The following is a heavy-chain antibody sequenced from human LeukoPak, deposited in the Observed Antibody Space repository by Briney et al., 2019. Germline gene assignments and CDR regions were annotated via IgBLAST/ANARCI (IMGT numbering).Heavy chain of an antibody. D-gene: IGHD6-6*01. CDR3: ARQRAARHLDY. J-gene: IGHJ4*02. Sequence: PSETLSLTCTVSGGSISSSSYYWGWIRQPPGKGLEWIGSIYYSGSTYYNPSLKSRVTISVDTSKNQFSLKLSSVTAADTAVYYCARQRAARHLDYWGQGTLVTVSS. CDR1: GGSISSSSYY. V-gene: IGHV4-39*01. CDR2: IYYSGST.